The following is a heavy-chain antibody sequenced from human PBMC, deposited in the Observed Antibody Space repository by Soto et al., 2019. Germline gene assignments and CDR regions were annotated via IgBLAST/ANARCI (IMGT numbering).Heavy chain of an antibody. J-gene: IGHJ6*02. CDR2: IYYSGST. CDR3: ATSGDRYYYSGMDV. D-gene: IGHD3-10*01. V-gene: IGHV4-39*01. CDR1: GGSISSSSYY. Sequence: SETLSLTCTVSGGSISSSSYYWGWIRQPPGKGLEWIGSIYYSGSTYYNPSLKSRVTISVDTSKNQFSLKLSSVTAADTAVYYCATSGDRYYYSGMDVWGQGTTVTVSS.